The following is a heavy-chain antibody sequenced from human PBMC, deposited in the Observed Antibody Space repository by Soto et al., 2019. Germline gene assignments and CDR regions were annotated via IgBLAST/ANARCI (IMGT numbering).Heavy chain of an antibody. J-gene: IGHJ5*02. D-gene: IGHD6-19*01. CDR2: IYYSGST. CDR3: ARQYSSGSRKWFDP. Sequence: SETLSLTCTVSGGSISSGGYYWSWIRQHPGKGLEWIGSIYYSGSTYYNPSLRSRVTISVDTSKNQFSLKLSSVTAADTAVFYCARQYSSGSRKWFDPWCHGTLVTVSS. CDR1: GGSISSGGYY. V-gene: IGHV4-39*01.